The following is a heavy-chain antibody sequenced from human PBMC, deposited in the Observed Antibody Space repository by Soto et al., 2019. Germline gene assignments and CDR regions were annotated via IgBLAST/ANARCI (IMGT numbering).Heavy chain of an antibody. D-gene: IGHD4-17*01. J-gene: IGHJ4*02. CDR3: VRVYGEIDY. CDR1: GYTFTSYG. CDR2: INPKSGNT. V-gene: IGHV1-8*02. Sequence: ASVKVSCKASGYTFTSYGISWVRQATGQGLEWMGWINPKSGNTGYAQQFQGRVIMTRSTSISTAYMELSSLRSEDTAVYYCVRVYGEIDYWGQGTLVTVSS.